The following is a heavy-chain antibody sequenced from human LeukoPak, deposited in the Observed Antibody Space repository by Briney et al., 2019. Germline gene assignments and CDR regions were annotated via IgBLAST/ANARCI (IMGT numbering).Heavy chain of an antibody. D-gene: IGHD3-9*01. CDR2: IYYSGST. CDR3: ARGARSYDILTGYSN. J-gene: IGHJ4*02. Sequence: SETLSLTCTVSGGSISSYYWSWIRQPPGKGLEWIGYIYYSGSTNYNPSLKSRVTISVDTSKNQFSLKLSSVTAADTAVYYCARGARSYDILTGYSNWGQGTLVTVSS. V-gene: IGHV4-59*12. CDR1: GGSISSYY.